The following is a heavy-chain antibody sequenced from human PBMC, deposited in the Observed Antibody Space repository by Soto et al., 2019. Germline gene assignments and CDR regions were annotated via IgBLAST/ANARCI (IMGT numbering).Heavy chain of an antibody. J-gene: IGHJ6*03. CDR1: GFTFTSSA. CDR3: AAAGSLYDFWSGAPTGYYYMDV. V-gene: IGHV1-58*02. D-gene: IGHD3-3*01. CDR2: IVVGSSNT. Sequence: ASVKVSCKASGFTFTSSAMQWVRQARGQRLEWIGWIVVGSSNTNYAQKFQERVTITRDMSTSTAYMELSSLRSEDTAVYYCAAAGSLYDFWSGAPTGYYYMDVWGKGTTVTVSS.